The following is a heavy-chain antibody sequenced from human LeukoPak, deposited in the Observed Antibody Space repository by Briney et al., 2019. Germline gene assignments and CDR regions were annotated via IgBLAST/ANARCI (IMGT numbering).Heavy chain of an antibody. V-gene: IGHV4-31*03. CDR2: IFYSGST. CDR1: GGSISSVGYY. J-gene: IGHJ6*02. Sequence: SQTLSLTCSVSGGSISSVGYYRSWIRQLPGKGLEWIGYIFYSGSTHYNPSLRSRVTISIDTSKNQFSLNLSSVTAADTAVYYCARDRGIVIEPAVYGMDAWGQGTTVTVSS. CDR3: ARDRGIVIEPAVYGMDA. D-gene: IGHD2-2*01.